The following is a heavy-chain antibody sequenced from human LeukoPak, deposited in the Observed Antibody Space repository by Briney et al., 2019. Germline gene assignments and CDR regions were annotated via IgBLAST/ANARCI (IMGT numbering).Heavy chain of an antibody. CDR1: GGSISSSSYY. D-gene: IGHD3-22*01. CDR3: ASPSGYYSYFDY. Sequence: SETLSLTCTVSGGSISSSSYYWGWIRQPPRKGLEWIGSIYYSGSTYYNPSLQSRVTISVDTSKNQFSLKLSSVTAADTAVYYCASPSGYYSYFDYWGQGTLATVSS. V-gene: IGHV4-39*01. J-gene: IGHJ4*02. CDR2: IYYSGST.